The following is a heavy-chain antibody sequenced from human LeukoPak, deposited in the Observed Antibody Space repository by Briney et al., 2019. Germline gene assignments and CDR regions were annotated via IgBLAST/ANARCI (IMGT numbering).Heavy chain of an antibody. Sequence: GSAVHDSFLSTGGTFSSYAIHSVRQARGQEREWMGRIYPICGTANILHKFRGRVTITMDGSTRTHYMELSSLRSVDTAVHYCTSLGYGTGTDYWGQGNLVSVSS. V-gene: IGHV1-69*05. J-gene: IGHJ4*02. CDR2: IYPICGTA. CDR1: GGTFSSYA. CDR3: TSLGYGTGTDY. D-gene: IGHD5-12*01.